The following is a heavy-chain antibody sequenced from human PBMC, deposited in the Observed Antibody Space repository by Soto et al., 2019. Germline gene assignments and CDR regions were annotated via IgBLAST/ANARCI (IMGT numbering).Heavy chain of an antibody. CDR3: AGRERGYCSSTSCSGVGSI. D-gene: IGHD2-2*01. CDR1: GGSISSYY. J-gene: IGHJ3*02. CDR2: IYYSGST. Sequence: SETLSLTSTVSGGSISSYYWSWIRQPPGKGLEWIGYIYYSGSTNYNPSLKSRVTISVDTSKNQFSLKLSSVTAADTAVYYCAGRERGYCSSTSCSGVGSIWGQGTMVTVSS. V-gene: IGHV4-59*01.